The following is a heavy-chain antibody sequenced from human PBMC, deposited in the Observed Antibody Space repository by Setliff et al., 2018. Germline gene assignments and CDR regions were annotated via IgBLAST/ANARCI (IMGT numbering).Heavy chain of an antibody. J-gene: IGHJ5*01. CDR3: AREVPGYSGALDF. D-gene: IGHD5-12*01. CDR2: INSNSGST. CDR1: GYTFTSFS. V-gene: IGHV1-2*02. Sequence: ASVKVSCKASGYTFTSFSHKWVRQAPGQGLEWLGWINSNSGSTTYAQKFQGRVTMTRDTSINTVYMELKSLTSDDSAVYYCAREVPGYSGALDFWGRGTLVTVPQ.